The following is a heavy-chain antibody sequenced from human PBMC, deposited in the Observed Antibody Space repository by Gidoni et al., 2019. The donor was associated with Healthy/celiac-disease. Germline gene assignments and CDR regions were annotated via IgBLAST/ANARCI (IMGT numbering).Heavy chain of an antibody. V-gene: IGHV1-69*01. J-gene: IGHJ6*02. CDR1: GGTFSSYA. Sequence: QVQLVQSGAEVKKPGSSVKVSCKAPGGTFSSYATSWVRQAPGQGLEWMGGIIPIFGTANYAQKFQGRVTITADESTSTAYMELSSLRSEDTAVYYCARVGYCSGGSCSPRYGMDVWGQGTTVTVSS. CDR3: ARVGYCSGGSCSPRYGMDV. D-gene: IGHD2-15*01. CDR2: IIPIFGTA.